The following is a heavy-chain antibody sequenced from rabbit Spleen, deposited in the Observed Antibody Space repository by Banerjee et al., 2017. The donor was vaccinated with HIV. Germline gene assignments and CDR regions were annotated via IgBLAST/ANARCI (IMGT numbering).Heavy chain of an antibody. CDR3: ARDLVAVIGWNFNL. D-gene: IGHD1-1*01. CDR2: IYAGSSGST. J-gene: IGHJ4*01. V-gene: IGHV1S40*01. Sequence: QSLEESGGDLVKPEASLTLTCTASGFSFSSSYYICWVRQAPGKGLEWIACIYAGSSGSTYYASWAKGRFTISKTSSTTVTLQMTSLTAADTATYFCARDLVAVIGWNFNLWGPGTLVTVS. CDR1: GFSFSSSYY.